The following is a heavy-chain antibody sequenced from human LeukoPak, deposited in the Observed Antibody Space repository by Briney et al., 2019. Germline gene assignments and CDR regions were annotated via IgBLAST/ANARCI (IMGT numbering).Heavy chain of an antibody. Sequence: SETLSLTCAVYGGSFSGYYWSWIRQPPGKGLEWIGEINHSGSTNYNPSLKSRVTISVDTSKNQFSLKLSSVTAADTAVYYCARYSRLLREKNPFDIWGQGTMVTVSS. CDR1: GGSFSGYY. V-gene: IGHV4-34*01. D-gene: IGHD4-17*01. CDR3: ARYSRLLREKNPFDI. CDR2: INHSGST. J-gene: IGHJ3*02.